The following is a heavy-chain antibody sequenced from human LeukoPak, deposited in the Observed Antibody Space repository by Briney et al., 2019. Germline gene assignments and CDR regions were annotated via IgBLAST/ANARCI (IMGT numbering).Heavy chain of an antibody. D-gene: IGHD6-19*01. CDR2: ISGSGGST. V-gene: IGHV3-23*01. Sequence: GGTLRLSCAASGFTFSNYVMSWVRQAPGKGLEWVSAISGSGGSTYYADSVKGRFTISRDNSKNTLYLQMNSLRAEDTAVYYCAKPRSGWYDYWGQGTLVTVSS. CDR3: AKPRSGWYDY. CDR1: GFTFSNYV. J-gene: IGHJ4*02.